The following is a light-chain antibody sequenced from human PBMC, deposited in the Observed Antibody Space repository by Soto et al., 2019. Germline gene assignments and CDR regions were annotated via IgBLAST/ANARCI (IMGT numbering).Light chain of an antibody. Sequence: QSALTQPASVSGSPGQSITISCTGTSSDVGGHNYVSWYQQHPGKAPKLMIYDVSNRPSGVSNRFSGSKSGNTASLTISGLQAEDEADYYCSSYTSSSTVFGTGTKLTVL. CDR2: DVS. V-gene: IGLV2-14*01. CDR3: SSYTSSSTV. J-gene: IGLJ1*01. CDR1: SSDVGGHNY.